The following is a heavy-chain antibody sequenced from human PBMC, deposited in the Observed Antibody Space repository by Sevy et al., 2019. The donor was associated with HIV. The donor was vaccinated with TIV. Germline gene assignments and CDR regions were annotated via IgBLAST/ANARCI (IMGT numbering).Heavy chain of an antibody. D-gene: IGHD3-9*01. CDR3: ATGGISDWFFDS. Sequence: GGSLRLSCTASGFTFTDYVMNWVRQAPGRGLEWVSSMGGSGGSNHYADSVMSRFTISRVNSKNTLYLQMNSLRAEDTAVYYCATGGISDWFFDSWGQGTLVTVSS. CDR1: GFTFTDYV. V-gene: IGHV3-23*01. J-gene: IGHJ4*02. CDR2: MGGSGGSN.